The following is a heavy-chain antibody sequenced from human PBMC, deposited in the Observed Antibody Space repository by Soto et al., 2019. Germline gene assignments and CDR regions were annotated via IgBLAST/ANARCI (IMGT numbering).Heavy chain of an antibody. CDR1: GGSISSYY. V-gene: IGHV4-59*01. D-gene: IGHD3-10*01. CDR3: AKSVVSGSGSYYNVPDYYYYYGMDV. J-gene: IGHJ6*02. CDR2: IYYSGST. Sequence: SETLSLTCTVSGGSISSYYWSWIRQPPGKGLEWIGYIYYSGSTNYNPSLKSRVTISVDTSKNQFSLKLSSVTAADTAVYYCAKSVVSGSGSYYNVPDYYYYYGMDVWGQGTTVTVSS.